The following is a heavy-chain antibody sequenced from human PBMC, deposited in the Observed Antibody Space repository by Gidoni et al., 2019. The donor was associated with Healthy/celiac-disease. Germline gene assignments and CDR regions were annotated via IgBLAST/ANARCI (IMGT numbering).Heavy chain of an antibody. Sequence: QVQLQESGPGLVKPSETLSLTCTVSGCSISSYYWSWIRQPPGKGLEWIGYIYYSGSTNYNPSLKSRVTISVDTSKNQFSLKLSSVTAADTAVYYCARDYGSGGYNWFDPWGQGTLVTVSS. CDR1: GCSISSYY. D-gene: IGHD3-10*01. V-gene: IGHV4-59*01. CDR3: ARDYGSGGYNWFDP. J-gene: IGHJ5*02. CDR2: IYYSGST.